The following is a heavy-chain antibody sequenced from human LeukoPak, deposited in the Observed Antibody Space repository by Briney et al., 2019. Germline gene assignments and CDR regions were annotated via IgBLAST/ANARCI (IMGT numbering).Heavy chain of an antibody. CDR1: GGSISSYY. V-gene: IGHV4-59*12. CDR3: AGDYDFWSGYSNY. Sequence: SETLSLTCTVSGGSISSYYWSWIRQPPGKGLEWIGYIYYSGSTNYNPSLKSRVTISVDTSKNQFSLKLSSVTAADTAVYYCAGDYDFWSGYSNYWGQGTLVTVSS. J-gene: IGHJ4*02. D-gene: IGHD3-3*01. CDR2: IYYSGST.